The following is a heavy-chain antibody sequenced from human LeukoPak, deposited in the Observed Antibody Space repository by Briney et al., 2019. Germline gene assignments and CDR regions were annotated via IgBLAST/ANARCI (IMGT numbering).Heavy chain of an antibody. CDR1: GFTFSSYE. V-gene: IGHV3-48*03. J-gene: IGHJ5*02. CDR2: ISSSGSTI. CDR3: ARTPIVGVTTNWFDP. Sequence: GGSLRLSCAASGFTFSSYEMNWVRQAPGKGLEWVSYISSSGSTIYYADSVKGRFSISRDNAKNSLYLQMNSLRAEDTAVYYCARTPIVGVTTNWFDPWGQGTLVTVSS. D-gene: IGHD1-26*01.